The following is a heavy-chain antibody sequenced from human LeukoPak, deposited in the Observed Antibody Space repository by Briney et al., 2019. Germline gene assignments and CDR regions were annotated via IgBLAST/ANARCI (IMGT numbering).Heavy chain of an antibody. CDR2: ISSSGSTI. Sequence: PGGSLRLSCAASGFTFSSYEMNWVRQAPGKGLEWVSYISSSGSTIYYADSVKGRFTVSRDNAKNSLYLQMDSLRIEDSAVYYCVRRRDYGDHSHFDYWGQGTRVTVSS. CDR1: GFTFSSYE. D-gene: IGHD4-23*01. J-gene: IGHJ4*02. CDR3: VRRRDYGDHSHFDY. V-gene: IGHV3-48*03.